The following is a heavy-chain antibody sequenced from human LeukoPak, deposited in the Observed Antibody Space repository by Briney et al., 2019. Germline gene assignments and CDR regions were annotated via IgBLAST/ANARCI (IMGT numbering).Heavy chain of an antibody. CDR2: ISSSSSYI. Sequence: GGSLRLSCAASGFTVSDNAVNWVRQAPGKGLQWVSSISSSSSYIYYADSVKGRFTISRDNAKNSLYLQMNSLRAEDTAVYYCASQTIAAAGTDYWGQGTLVTVSS. J-gene: IGHJ4*02. D-gene: IGHD6-13*01. CDR1: GFTVSDNA. CDR3: ASQTIAAAGTDY. V-gene: IGHV3-21*01.